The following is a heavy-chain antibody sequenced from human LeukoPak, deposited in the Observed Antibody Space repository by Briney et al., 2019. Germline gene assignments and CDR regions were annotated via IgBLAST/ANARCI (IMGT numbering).Heavy chain of an antibody. CDR2: IKSKTDGGTT. CDR3: STGGGGFDC. D-gene: IGHD4-23*01. CDR1: GFTFTNTY. Sequence: GGSLRLSCAASGFTFTNTYMSWVRQAPGKGLEWVGRIKSKTDGGTTDYAAPVKGRFTLSRDDSKNMLYLQMNSLKTEDTAVYYCSTGGGGFDCWGQGTLVTVSP. V-gene: IGHV3-15*07. J-gene: IGHJ4*02.